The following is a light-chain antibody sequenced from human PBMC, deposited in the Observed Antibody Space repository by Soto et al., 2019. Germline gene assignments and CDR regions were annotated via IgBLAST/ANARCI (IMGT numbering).Light chain of an antibody. Sequence: IPLTQSPSSLSASVGDRVTITCRASQDINSYLAWYQQKPGKAPNLLIYAGTSLQSGVPSRFSGSGSGTAFTLTISSLQPEDFATYYCQQLHVYPSTFGGGTKVE. J-gene: IGKJ4*01. CDR1: QDINSY. V-gene: IGKV1-9*01. CDR3: QQLHVYPST. CDR2: AGT.